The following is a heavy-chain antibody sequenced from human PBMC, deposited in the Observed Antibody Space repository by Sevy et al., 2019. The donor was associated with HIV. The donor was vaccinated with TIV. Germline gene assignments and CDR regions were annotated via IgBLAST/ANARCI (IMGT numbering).Heavy chain of an antibody. CDR3: AKDIDSSGYYYFDY. Sequence: GGSLRLSCAASGFTFSIYNMNWVRQAPGKGLEWVSGISGSGGSTYYADSVKGRFTISRDNSKNTLYLQMNSLRAEDTALYYCAKDIDSSGYYYFDYWGQGTLVTVSS. CDR2: ISGSGGST. CDR1: GFTFSIYN. V-gene: IGHV3-23*01. J-gene: IGHJ4*02. D-gene: IGHD6-19*01.